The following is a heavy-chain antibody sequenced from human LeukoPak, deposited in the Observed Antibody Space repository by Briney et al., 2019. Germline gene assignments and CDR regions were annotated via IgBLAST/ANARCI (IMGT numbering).Heavy chain of an antibody. CDR1: GFTFSSYA. D-gene: IGHD1-1*01. CDR3: AKATGTLGN. J-gene: IGHJ4*02. Sequence: PGGSLRLLCAASGFTFSSYAMSWVRQAPGKGLQWVSTFSNSDGNTYYADSVKGRFTISRDNSKNTLYLQMNSLTAEDTAIYYCAKATGTLGNWGQGILVTVSS. V-gene: IGHV3-23*01. CDR2: FSNSDGNT.